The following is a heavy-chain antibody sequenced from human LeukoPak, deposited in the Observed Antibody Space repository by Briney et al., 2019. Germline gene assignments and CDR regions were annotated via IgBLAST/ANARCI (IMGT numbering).Heavy chain of an antibody. V-gene: IGHV3-21*01. CDR1: GFTFRSCG. CDR3: ATETIGRHYDY. J-gene: IGHJ4*02. Sequence: PGGSLRLSCAASGFTFRSCGFVWVRQAPGKGLEWVSSIGPTGTDRYYAESVRGRFTISKDNAKNSMYLQMDSLNDEDTAVYYCATETIGRHYDYWGQGTLLTVSS. D-gene: IGHD1-14*01. CDR2: IGPTGTDR.